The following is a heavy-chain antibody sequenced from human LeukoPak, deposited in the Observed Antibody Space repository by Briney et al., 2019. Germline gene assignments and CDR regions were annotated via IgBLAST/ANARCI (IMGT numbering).Heavy chain of an antibody. V-gene: IGHV3-23*01. CDR3: AKERSGIPAAANY. CDR2: ISGSDGST. D-gene: IGHD6-13*01. Sequence: PSETLSLTCTVSGGSISSYYWSWVRQAPGKGLDWVSGISGSDGSTYYADSVKGRFTISRDNSKNTLYLQMNSLRAEDTAVYYCAKERSGIPAAANYWGQGTLVTVSS. CDR1: GGSISSYY. J-gene: IGHJ4*02.